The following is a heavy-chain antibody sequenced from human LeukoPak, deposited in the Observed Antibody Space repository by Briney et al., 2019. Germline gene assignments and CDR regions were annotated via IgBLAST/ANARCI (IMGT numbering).Heavy chain of an antibody. CDR2: IHYGDSDT. CDR3: AKRGETVVVPAARPFDY. Sequence: GEALKISCKGSGYTITTYWIGWGRQMPGEGLGWMGIIHYGDSDTRFSPSCQGQVNIPHDKSINPTYLHWNSPEASGTARYYCAKRGETVVVPAARPFDYWGQGTLVTVSS. J-gene: IGHJ4*02. D-gene: IGHD2-2*01. V-gene: IGHV5-51*01. CDR1: GYTITTYW.